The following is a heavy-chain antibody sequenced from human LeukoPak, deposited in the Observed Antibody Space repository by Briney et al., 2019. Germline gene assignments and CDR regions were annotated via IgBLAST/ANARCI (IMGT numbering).Heavy chain of an antibody. V-gene: IGHV4-59*01. CDR3: ARGGQQLGFDY. CDR2: IYYSGST. Sequence: TSETLSLTCTVSGGSISSYCWSWIRQPPGKGLEWIGYIYYSGSTNYNPSLKSRVTISVDTSKNQFSLKLSSVTAADTAVYYCARGGQQLGFDYWGQGTLVTVSS. D-gene: IGHD6-13*01. CDR1: GGSISSYC. J-gene: IGHJ4*02.